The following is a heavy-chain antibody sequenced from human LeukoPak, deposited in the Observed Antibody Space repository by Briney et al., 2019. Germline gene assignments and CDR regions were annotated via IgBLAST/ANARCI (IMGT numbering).Heavy chain of an antibody. CDR1: GFTFSSYS. D-gene: IGHD6-13*01. V-gene: IGHV3-21*01. CDR3: AREIAAADPFDY. Sequence: PGGSLRLSCAASGFTFSSYSMNWVRQAPGKGLEWVSSISSSSSYIYYADSVEGRFTISRDNAKNSLYLQMNSLRAEDTAVYYCAREIAAADPFDYWGQGTLVTVSS. J-gene: IGHJ4*02. CDR2: ISSSSSYI.